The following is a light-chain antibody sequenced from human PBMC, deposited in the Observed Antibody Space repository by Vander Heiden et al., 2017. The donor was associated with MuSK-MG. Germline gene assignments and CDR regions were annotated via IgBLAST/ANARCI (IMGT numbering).Light chain of an antibody. V-gene: IGLV3-21*04. J-gene: IGLJ2*01. CDR3: QVWDSSSDHVE. CDR1: NIGSKS. Sequence: SYVLPQPPSVSVAPGKTARITCGGNNIGSKSVHWYQQKPGQAPVVVIYNDSDRPSGIPERFSGSNSGNTATLTISRVEAGDEADYYCQVWDSSSDHVEFGGGTKLTVL. CDR2: NDS.